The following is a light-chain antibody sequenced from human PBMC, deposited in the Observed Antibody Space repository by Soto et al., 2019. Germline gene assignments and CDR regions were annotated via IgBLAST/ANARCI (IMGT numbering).Light chain of an antibody. CDR3: QQYGYSPIT. J-gene: IGKJ5*01. Sequence: TLSPATLSLPKGERPPLSCRASQSVSSYLAWYQHKPGQAPRLLIYAASSRATGSPDRFSGGGSGTDFTLTISRLEPEDFAVYYCQQYGYSPITFGQGRLLKI. V-gene: IGKV3-20*01. CDR2: AAS. CDR1: QSVSSY.